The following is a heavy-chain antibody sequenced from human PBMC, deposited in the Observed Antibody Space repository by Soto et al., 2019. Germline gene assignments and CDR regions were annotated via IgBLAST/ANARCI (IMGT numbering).Heavy chain of an antibody. CDR3: ASVPLYYYDSSGYSLGGMDV. J-gene: IGHJ6*02. Sequence: ASVKVSCKAAGYTFTSYYMHWVRQAPGQGLEWMGIINPSGGSTSYAQKFQGRVTMTRDTSTSTVYMELSSLRSEDTAVYYCASVPLYYYDSSGYSLGGMDVWGQGTTVTVSS. CDR2: INPSGGST. V-gene: IGHV1-46*01. CDR1: GYTFTSYY. D-gene: IGHD3-22*01.